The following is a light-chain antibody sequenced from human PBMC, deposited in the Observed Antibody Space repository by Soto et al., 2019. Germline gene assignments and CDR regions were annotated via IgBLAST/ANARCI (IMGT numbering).Light chain of an antibody. Sequence: EIVMTQSPATLSVSPGERVTLSCRASQSIADNLAWFQQKSGQAPRLLIHGAVTRATGVPVRFTGSGSGTEFTLTISSLQSEDSAVYYCQQYHNWPPQYTFGQGTKLQIK. CDR3: QQYHNWPPQYT. J-gene: IGKJ2*01. CDR1: QSIADN. CDR2: GAV. V-gene: IGKV3-15*01.